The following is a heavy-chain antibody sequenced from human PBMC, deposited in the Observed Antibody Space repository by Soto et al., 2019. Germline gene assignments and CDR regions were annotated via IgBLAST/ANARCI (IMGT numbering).Heavy chain of an antibody. V-gene: IGHV4-4*02. D-gene: IGHD2-15*01. Sequence: PSETLSLTCAVSGGSISSSNWWSWVRQPPGKGLEWIGEIYHSGSTNYNPSLKSRVTISVDKSKNQCSLKLSSVTAADTAVYYCARATCSGGSCYLGNWFDPWGQGTLVTVSS. CDR1: GGSISSSNW. CDR2: IYHSGST. J-gene: IGHJ5*02. CDR3: ARATCSGGSCYLGNWFDP.